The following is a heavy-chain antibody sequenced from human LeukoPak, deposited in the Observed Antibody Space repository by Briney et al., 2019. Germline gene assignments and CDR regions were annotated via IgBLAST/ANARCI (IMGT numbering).Heavy chain of an antibody. J-gene: IGHJ4*02. CDR3: ARGKYQLILFDY. Sequence: GGSLRLSCAASGFTVSSNYMSWVRQAPGKGLEWVSVIYSGGSTYYADSVKGRFTISRDNSKNTLYLQMNSLRAEDTAVYYCARGKYQLILFDYWGQGTLVTVSS. CDR1: GFTVSSNY. V-gene: IGHV3-53*01. D-gene: IGHD2-2*01. CDR2: IYSGGST.